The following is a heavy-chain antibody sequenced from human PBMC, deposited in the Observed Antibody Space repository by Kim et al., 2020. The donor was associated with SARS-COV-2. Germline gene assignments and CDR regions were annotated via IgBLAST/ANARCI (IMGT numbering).Heavy chain of an antibody. Sequence: GGSLRFSCTASGFTFSDFYMNWIRQTPGKGLEWVSYISGSGPSTYYADSVQGRFTISRDNSKNSLFLQMNSLRAEDSAVYYCARPQTPGEARRLPYF. CDR2: ISGSGPST. CDR1: GFTFSDFY. J-gene: IGHJ2*01. D-gene: IGHD2-15*01. V-gene: IGHV3-11*01. CDR3: ARPQTPGEARRLPYF.